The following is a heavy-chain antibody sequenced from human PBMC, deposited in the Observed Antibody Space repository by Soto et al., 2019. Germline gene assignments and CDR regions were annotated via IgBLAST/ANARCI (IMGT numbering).Heavy chain of an antibody. CDR3: ATQPWAAAGTHWFDP. CDR2: ISGSGGST. D-gene: IGHD6-13*01. J-gene: IGHJ5*02. V-gene: IGHV3-23*01. Sequence: PGGSLRLSCAASGFTFSSYAMSWVRQAPGKGLEWVSAISGSGGSTYYADSVKGRFTISRDNSKNTLYLQMNSLRAEDTAVYYCATQPWAAAGTHWFDPWGQGTLVTVSS. CDR1: GFTFSSYA.